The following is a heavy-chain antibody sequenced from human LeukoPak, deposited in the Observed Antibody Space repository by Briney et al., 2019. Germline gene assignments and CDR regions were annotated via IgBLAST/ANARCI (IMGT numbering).Heavy chain of an antibody. Sequence: VSVKVSCKASGYTFTGYYMHWVRQAPGQGLEWMGWINPNSGGTNYAQKFQGRVTMTRDTSISTAYMELSRLRSDDTAVYYCARDSRTTVRLGYWGQGTLVTVSS. CDR1: GYTFTGYY. D-gene: IGHD3-16*01. CDR2: INPNSGGT. V-gene: IGHV1-2*02. J-gene: IGHJ4*02. CDR3: ARDSRTTVRLGY.